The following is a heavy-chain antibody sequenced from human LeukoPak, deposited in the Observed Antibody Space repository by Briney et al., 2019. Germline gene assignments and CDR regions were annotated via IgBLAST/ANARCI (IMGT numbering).Heavy chain of an antibody. Sequence: SETLSLTCNVSGGSIRSGSYYWSWIRQPAGKGLEWIGRIYTSGSTSYNPSLKSRVTISVDTSKNQFSLKLSSVTAADTAVYYCARDPAYYYESGGSSFDYWGQGTLVTVSS. CDR3: ARDPAYYYESGGSSFDY. CDR2: IYTSGST. J-gene: IGHJ4*02. CDR1: GGSIRSGSYY. D-gene: IGHD3-22*01. V-gene: IGHV4-61*02.